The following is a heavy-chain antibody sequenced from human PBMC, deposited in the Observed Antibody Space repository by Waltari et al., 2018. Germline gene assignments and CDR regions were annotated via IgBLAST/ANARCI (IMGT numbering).Heavy chain of an antibody. Sequence: EVQLVETGGGLIQPGGSLRLSCAASGFTVSSNYMSWVRQAPGKGLEWVSVIYSGGSTYYAGSVKGRFTISRDNSKNTLYLQMNSLRAEDTAVYYCARDHIGYCSGGSCYSPYYYMDVWGKGTTVTVSS. CDR1: GFTVSSNY. V-gene: IGHV3-53*02. CDR3: ARDHIGYCSGGSCYSPYYYMDV. J-gene: IGHJ6*03. D-gene: IGHD2-15*01. CDR2: IYSGGST.